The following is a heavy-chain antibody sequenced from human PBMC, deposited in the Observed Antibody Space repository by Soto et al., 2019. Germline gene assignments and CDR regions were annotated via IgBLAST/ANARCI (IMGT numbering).Heavy chain of an antibody. J-gene: IGHJ6*02. CDR3: ARQAPAVIGEPTFFFFGMDV. Sequence: EVQLEESGGKLPQPGESLRLSWAASGFTLNPNWMHWFRKAPGKGREWVASIKEDGSDKYYVDSVRGRFTVSRDNAQNSVHLQLSSLRLDDTAVYYCARQAPAVIGEPTFFFFGMDVWGQGTTVAVSS. V-gene: IGHV3-7*05. CDR1: GFTLNPNW. CDR2: IKEDGSDK. D-gene: IGHD3-22*01.